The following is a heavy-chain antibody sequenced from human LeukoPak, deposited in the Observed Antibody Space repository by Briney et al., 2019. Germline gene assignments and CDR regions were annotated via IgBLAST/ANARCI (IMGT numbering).Heavy chain of an antibody. CDR1: GDSIISTNYY. CDR2: IYYSGST. V-gene: IGHV4-39*07. Sequence: PSETLSLTCSVSGDSIISTNYYWGWVRQSPGKGLEWIGSIYYSGSTYYNPSLKGRVTISVDTSKNQFSLKLSSVTAADTAVYYCARGGYDILTGYYFWFDPWGQGTLVTVSS. CDR3: ARGGYDILTGYYFWFDP. D-gene: IGHD3-9*01. J-gene: IGHJ5*02.